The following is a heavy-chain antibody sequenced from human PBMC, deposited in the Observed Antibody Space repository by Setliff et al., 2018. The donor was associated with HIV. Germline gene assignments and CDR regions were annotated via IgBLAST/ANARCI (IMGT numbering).Heavy chain of an antibody. CDR3: VRGTGGLDS. V-gene: IGHV3-74*01. D-gene: IGHD1-1*01. CDR1: GFIFSDFW. J-gene: IGHJ4*02. Sequence: PGGSLRLSCVASGFIFSDFWMHWVRQRTGQGPMWISHVINDGSDASYAESVKGRFTVSRDNARNMVFLQMNNLRAEDSGVYYCVRGTGGLDSWGQGTLVTVAS. CDR2: VINDGSDA.